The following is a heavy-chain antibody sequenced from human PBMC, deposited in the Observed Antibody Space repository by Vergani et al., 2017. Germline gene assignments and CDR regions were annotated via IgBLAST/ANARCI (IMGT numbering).Heavy chain of an antibody. Sequence: QVQLVQSGAEVKKPGASVKVSCKASGYTFTSYAMHWVRQAPGQRLEWMGWINAGNGNTKYSQKFQGRVTITRDTSASTAYMELSSLRSEDTAVYYCARESSSYYYGSGSPLGWFDPWGQGTLVTVSS. D-gene: IGHD3-10*01. CDR1: GYTFTSYA. CDR3: ARESSSYYYGSGSPLGWFDP. J-gene: IGHJ5*02. V-gene: IGHV1-3*01. CDR2: INAGNGNT.